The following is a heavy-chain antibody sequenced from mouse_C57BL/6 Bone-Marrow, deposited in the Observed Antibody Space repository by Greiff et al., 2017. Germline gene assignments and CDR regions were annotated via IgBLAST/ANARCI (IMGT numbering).Heavy chain of an antibody. Sequence: EVKLMESGGDLVKPGGSLKLSCAASGFTFSSYGMSWVRQTPDKRLEWVATISSGGSYTYYPEGVKGRFTISRDNAKNTLYLQMSSLKSEDTAMYYCAREPTIVTTVFYWYFDVWGTGTTVTVSS. CDR2: ISSGGSYT. CDR3: AREPTIVTTVFYWYFDV. V-gene: IGHV5-6*01. CDR1: GFTFSSYG. J-gene: IGHJ1*03. D-gene: IGHD2-5*01.